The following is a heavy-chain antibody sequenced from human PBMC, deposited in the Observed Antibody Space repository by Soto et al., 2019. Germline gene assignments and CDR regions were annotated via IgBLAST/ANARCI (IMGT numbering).Heavy chain of an antibody. CDR3: AKSLGYCSGGSCYSGPLQH. Sequence: GGSLRLSCAASGFSFSDYHMSWIRQAPGKGLEWVSYISSSGSTIYYVDSVKGRFTMSRDNAKNSLYLQMNSLRAEDTAVYYCAKSLGYCSGGSCYSGPLQHWGPGTLVTVSS. CDR1: GFSFSDYH. J-gene: IGHJ1*01. D-gene: IGHD2-15*01. V-gene: IGHV3-11*01. CDR2: ISSSGSTI.